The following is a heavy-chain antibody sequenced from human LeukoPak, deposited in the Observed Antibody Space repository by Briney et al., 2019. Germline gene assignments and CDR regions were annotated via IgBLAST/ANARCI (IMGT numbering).Heavy chain of an antibody. CDR3: AREKYYYDSSGYILDY. J-gene: IGHJ4*02. CDR2: IYTSGST. V-gene: IGHV4-61*02. Sequence: SETLSLTCTVSGGSISSGSYYWSWIRRPAGKGLEWIGRIYTSGSTNYNPSLKSRVTISVDTSKNQFSLKLSSVTAADTAVYYCAREKYYYDSSGYILDYWGQGTLVTVSS. CDR1: GGSISSGSYY. D-gene: IGHD3-22*01.